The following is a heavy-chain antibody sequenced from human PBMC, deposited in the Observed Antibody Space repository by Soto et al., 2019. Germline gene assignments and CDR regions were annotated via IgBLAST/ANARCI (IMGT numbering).Heavy chain of an antibody. Sequence: PGESLKISCKGSGYSFTSYWIGWVRQMPGKGLEWMGIIYPGDSDTRYSPSFQGQVTISADKSISTAYLQWSSLKASDTAMYYCARAHYDFWSGYNAYYYYMDVWGKGTTVTVSS. CDR3: ARAHYDFWSGYNAYYYYMDV. J-gene: IGHJ6*03. V-gene: IGHV5-51*01. D-gene: IGHD3-3*01. CDR2: IYPGDSDT. CDR1: GYSFTSYW.